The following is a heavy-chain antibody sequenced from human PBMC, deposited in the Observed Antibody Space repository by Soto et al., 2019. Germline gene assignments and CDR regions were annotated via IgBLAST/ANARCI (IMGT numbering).Heavy chain of an antibody. Sequence: QVQVVQSGDEVKKPGASVKVSCKASGYTFTNYGFSWVRQAPGQGLEWMGWISGYNGNTKYAEKFQGRVTMTTDTSTSTAHMELRSLRSDDTAVYYCAREGQAPSYCYGMDVWGQGTAVTVSS. CDR3: AREGQAPSYCYGMDV. V-gene: IGHV1-18*01. CDR2: ISGYNGNT. J-gene: IGHJ6*02. CDR1: GYTFTNYG.